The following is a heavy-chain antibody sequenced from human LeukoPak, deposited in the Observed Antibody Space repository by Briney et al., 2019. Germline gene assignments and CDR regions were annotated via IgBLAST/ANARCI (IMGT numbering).Heavy chain of an antibody. CDR3: ARVQRITMVRGVIAWFDP. J-gene: IGHJ5*02. Sequence: SETLSLTCTVSGGSISNYYWSWIRQPPGKGLEWIGYIYYSGSTYYNPSLKSRVTISVDTSKNQFSLKLSSVTAADTAVYYCARVQRITMVRGVIAWFDPWGQGTLVTVSS. CDR1: GGSISNYY. V-gene: IGHV4-59*12. D-gene: IGHD3-10*01. CDR2: IYYSGST.